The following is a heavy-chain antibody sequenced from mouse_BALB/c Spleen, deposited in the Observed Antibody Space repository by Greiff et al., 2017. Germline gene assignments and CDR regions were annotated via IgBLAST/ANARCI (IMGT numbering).Heavy chain of an antibody. V-gene: IGHV1S29*02. Sequence: VQLKESGPELVKPGASVKISCKASGYTFTDYNMHWVKQSHGKSLEWIGYIYPYNGGTGYNQKFKSKATLTVDNSSSTAYMELRSLTSEDSAVYYCASDGYYAFDYWGQGTTLTVSS. CDR3: ASDGYYAFDY. CDR2: IYPYNGGT. CDR1: GYTFTDYN. J-gene: IGHJ2*01. D-gene: IGHD2-3*01.